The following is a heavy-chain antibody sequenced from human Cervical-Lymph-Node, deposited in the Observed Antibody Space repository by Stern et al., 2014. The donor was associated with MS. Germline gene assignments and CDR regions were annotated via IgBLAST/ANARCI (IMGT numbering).Heavy chain of an antibody. CDR1: GFSFSRYA. J-gene: IGHJ4*02. D-gene: IGHD6-13*01. CDR3: ASAYSSSHYYFDY. Sequence: VQLVESGGGVVQPGRSLRLSCAASGFSFSRYAMHWVRQAPGKGLEWVALIWYDGSNPYYADSVTGRFHISRDNFKNTLYLQMNSLRAEDTAVYYCASAYSSSHYYFDYWGQGTLVTVSS. CDR2: IWYDGSNP. V-gene: IGHV3-33*01.